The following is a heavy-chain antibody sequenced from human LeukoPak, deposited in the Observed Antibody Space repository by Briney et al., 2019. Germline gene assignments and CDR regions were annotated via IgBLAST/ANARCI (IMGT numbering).Heavy chain of an antibody. V-gene: IGHV4-59*12. J-gene: IGHJ4*02. CDR3: ARDGTYYYDSSGYPLVDY. CDR2: VFYTGYT. Sequence: PSETLSLTCTVSGGSINNYYWSWVRQPPGKGLEWIGYVFYTGYTHYNPSLKSRVTISVDTSKNQFSLKLSSVTAADTAVYYCARDGTYYYDSSGYPLVDYWGQGTLVTVSS. D-gene: IGHD3-22*01. CDR1: GGSINNYY.